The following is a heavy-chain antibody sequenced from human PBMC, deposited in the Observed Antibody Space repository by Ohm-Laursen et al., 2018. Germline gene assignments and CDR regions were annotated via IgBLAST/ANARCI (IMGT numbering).Heavy chain of an antibody. CDR3: ARVGARDAFDI. CDR2: ISSSGSTI. D-gene: IGHD3-10*01. V-gene: IGHV3-11*04. Sequence: GSLRLSCAAPGFTFSDYYMSWIRQAPGRGLEWVSYISSSGSTIYYADSVKGRFTISRDNAKNSLYLQMNSLRAEDTAVYYCARVGARDAFDIWGQGTMVTVSS. J-gene: IGHJ3*02. CDR1: GFTFSDYY.